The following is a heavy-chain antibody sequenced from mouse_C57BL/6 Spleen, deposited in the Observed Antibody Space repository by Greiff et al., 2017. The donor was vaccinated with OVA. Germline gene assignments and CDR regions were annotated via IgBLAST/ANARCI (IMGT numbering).Heavy chain of an antibody. Sequence: QVQLQQPGAELVRPGSSVKLSCTASGYTFTSYWMDWVKQRPGQGLEWIGNIYPSDSETHYNQKFKDKATLTVDKSSSTAYMQLSSLTSEDSAVYYGARYGYPHYYAMDYWGQGTSVTVSS. CDR2: IYPSDSET. D-gene: IGHD2-2*01. CDR3: ARYGYPHYYAMDY. CDR1: GYTFTSYW. J-gene: IGHJ4*01. V-gene: IGHV1-61*01.